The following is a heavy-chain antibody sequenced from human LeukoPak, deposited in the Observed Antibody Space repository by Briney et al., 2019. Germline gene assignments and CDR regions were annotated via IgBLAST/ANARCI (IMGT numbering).Heavy chain of an antibody. V-gene: IGHV4-59*02. J-gene: IGHJ6*03. Sequence: PSETLSLTCTVSGGSVSSYYWSWIRQPPGKGLEWIGYIFYSERPNYNPSLKSRVTISVDTSKNQFSLKLSSVTAADTAVYYCARGVAAAGNDYYYYMDVWGKGTTVTVSS. CDR1: GGSVSSYY. D-gene: IGHD6-13*01. CDR2: IFYSERP. CDR3: ARGVAAAGNDYYYYMDV.